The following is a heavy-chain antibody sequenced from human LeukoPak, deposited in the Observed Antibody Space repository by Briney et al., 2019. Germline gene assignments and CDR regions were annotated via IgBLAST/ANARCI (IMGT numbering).Heavy chain of an antibody. V-gene: IGHV4-34*01. CDR2: INHSGST. D-gene: IGHD3-10*01. CDR3: ARESSYCDY. J-gene: IGHJ4*02. CDR1: GGSFSGYY. Sequence: SETLSLTCAVFGGSFSGYYWSWIRQPPGKGLEWIGEINHSGSTNYNPSLKSRVTISVDTSKNQYSLKLSSVTAADTAVYYCARESSYCDYWGQGTLVTVSS.